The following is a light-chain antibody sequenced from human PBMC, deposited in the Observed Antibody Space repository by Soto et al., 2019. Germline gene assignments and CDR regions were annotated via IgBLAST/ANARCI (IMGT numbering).Light chain of an antibody. J-gene: IGLJ3*02. CDR3: HSYDSSLSAL. CDR2: GNS. V-gene: IGLV1-40*01. Sequence: QSALTQPPSVSGAPGQRVTISCTGSSSNIGAGYDVHWYQQLPGTAPKLLIYGNSNRPSGVPDRFSGSKSGTSASLAITGLQAEDEADYYCHSYDSSLSALFGGGTKLTVL. CDR1: SSNIGAGYD.